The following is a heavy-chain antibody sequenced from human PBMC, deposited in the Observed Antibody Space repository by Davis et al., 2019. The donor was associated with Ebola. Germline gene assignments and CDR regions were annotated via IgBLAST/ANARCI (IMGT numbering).Heavy chain of an antibody. CDR2: INPNSGGT. J-gene: IGHJ4*02. CDR3: ARHGCYSVGSGYCLDY. V-gene: IGHV1-2*06. D-gene: IGHD3-22*01. CDR1: GYTFTGYY. Sequence: ASVKVSCKASGYTFTGYYMHWVRQAPGQGLEWMGRINPNSGGTNYAQKFQGRVTMTRDTSISTVNMELSRLRSDDTAVYYCARHGCYSVGSGYCLDYWGQGTLVTVSS.